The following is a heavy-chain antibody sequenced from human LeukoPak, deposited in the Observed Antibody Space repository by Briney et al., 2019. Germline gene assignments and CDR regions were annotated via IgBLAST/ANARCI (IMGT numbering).Heavy chain of an antibody. D-gene: IGHD3-10*01. Sequence: SETLSLTCTVSGGSISSYYWSWIRQPPGKGLEWIGNIYYSGSTNYNPSLKSRVTISVDTSKNQFSLKLSSVTAADTAVYYCARDEGHYGSAHGMDVWGQGTTVTVSS. CDR1: GGSISSYY. CDR3: ARDEGHYGSAHGMDV. CDR2: IYYSGST. V-gene: IGHV4-59*01. J-gene: IGHJ6*02.